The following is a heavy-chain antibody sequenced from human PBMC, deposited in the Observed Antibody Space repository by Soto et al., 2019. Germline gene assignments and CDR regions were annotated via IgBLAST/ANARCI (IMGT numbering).Heavy chain of an antibody. D-gene: IGHD6-19*01. Sequence: QAQLQESGPGLVKPSETLSLTGTVSGGSISSYYWSWIRQPPGKGLEWIGYIYYSGSTNYNPSLTSPVTIAVDTSKNQFSLKLSSVTAADTAVYYCARGHSSGWIDAFDIWGQGTMVTVSS. J-gene: IGHJ3*02. CDR3: ARGHSSGWIDAFDI. CDR2: IYYSGST. V-gene: IGHV4-59*01. CDR1: GGSISSYY.